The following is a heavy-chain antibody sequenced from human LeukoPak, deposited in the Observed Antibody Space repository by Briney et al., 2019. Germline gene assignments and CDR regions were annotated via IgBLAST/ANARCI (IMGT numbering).Heavy chain of an antibody. Sequence: GGSLRLSCAASGFTFSSYAMSWVRQAPGKGLEWVSAISGSGGSTYYADSVKGRFTISRDNSKSTLYLQMNSLRAEDTAVYYCASQLVVAATPRAFDIWGQGTMVTVSS. CDR2: ISGSGGST. J-gene: IGHJ3*02. CDR1: GFTFSSYA. CDR3: ASQLVVAATPRAFDI. D-gene: IGHD2-15*01. V-gene: IGHV3-23*01.